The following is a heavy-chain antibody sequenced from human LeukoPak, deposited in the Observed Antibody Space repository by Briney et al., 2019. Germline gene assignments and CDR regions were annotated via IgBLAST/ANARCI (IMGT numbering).Heavy chain of an antibody. J-gene: IGHJ4*02. CDR1: GGSFSGYY. CDR2: INHSGST. Sequence: SETLSLTCAVYGGSFSGYYWSWIRQPPGKGLEWIGEINHSGSTNYNPSLKSRVTISVDTSKNQFSLKLSSVTAADTAVYYCARSIAAHRALDYWGQGTLVTVSS. D-gene: IGHD6-6*01. V-gene: IGHV4-34*01. CDR3: ARSIAAHRALDY.